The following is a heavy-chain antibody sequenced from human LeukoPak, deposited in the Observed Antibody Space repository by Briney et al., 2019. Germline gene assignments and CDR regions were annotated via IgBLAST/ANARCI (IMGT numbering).Heavy chain of an antibody. V-gene: IGHV1-18*01. D-gene: IGHD6-19*01. Sequence: ASVKVSCKASGYTFTSYGISWVRQAPGQGLEWMGWISAYNGNTNYAQKLQGRVTMTTDTSTSTAYMELRSLRSDDTAVYYCARAYRIAVAGTPGWLDPWGQGTLVTVSS. CDR3: ARAYRIAVAGTPGWLDP. J-gene: IGHJ5*02. CDR1: GYTFTSYG. CDR2: ISAYNGNT.